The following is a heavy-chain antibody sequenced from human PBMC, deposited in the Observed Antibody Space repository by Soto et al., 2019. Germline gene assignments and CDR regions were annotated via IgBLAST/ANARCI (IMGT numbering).Heavy chain of an antibody. J-gene: IGHJ6*02. CDR3: ARGSGDYEGYYYYYGMDV. V-gene: IGHV1-46*01. D-gene: IGHD2-21*02. Sequence: ASVKVSCKASGYTFTSYYMHWVRQAPGQGLEWMGIINPSGGSTSYAQKFQGRVTMTRDTSTSTVYMELSSLGSEDTAVYYCARGSGDYEGYYYYYGMDVWGQGTTVTVSS. CDR2: INPSGGST. CDR1: GYTFTSYY.